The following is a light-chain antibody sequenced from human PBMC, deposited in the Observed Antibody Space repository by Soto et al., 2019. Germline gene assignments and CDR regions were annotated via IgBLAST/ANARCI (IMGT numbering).Light chain of an antibody. V-gene: IGKV3-11*01. CDR2: DAS. Sequence: EIVLTQSPATLSLSPGERATLSCRASQSVSSYLAWYQQKPGQAPRLLIYDASNRASGIPGRVSGSGSWTDFTLTISTLEPEDFAVYYCPQRSNWPPTFGQGTKVQI. CDR1: QSVSSY. CDR3: PQRSNWPPT. J-gene: IGKJ1*01.